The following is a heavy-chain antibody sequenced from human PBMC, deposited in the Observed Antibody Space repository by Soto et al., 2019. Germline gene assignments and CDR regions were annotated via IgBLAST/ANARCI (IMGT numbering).Heavy chain of an antibody. CDR3: ARGGYVDTAMVKEIDY. Sequence: SETLSLTCAVYGGSFSGYYWSWIRQPPGKGLEWIGEINHSGSTNYNPSLKSRVTISVDTSKNQFSLKLSSVTAADTAVYYCARGGYVDTAMVKEIDYWGQGTLVTVSS. CDR1: GGSFSGYY. V-gene: IGHV4-34*01. D-gene: IGHD5-18*01. J-gene: IGHJ4*02. CDR2: INHSGST.